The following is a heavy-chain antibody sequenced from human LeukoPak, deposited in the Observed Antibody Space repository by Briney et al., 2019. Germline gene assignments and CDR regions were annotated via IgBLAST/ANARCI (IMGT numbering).Heavy chain of an antibody. Sequence: ASVKVSCKASGYTVINYGFSWVRQAPGQGLEWMGWISAYNGNTNYLQKFQGRVTMTTDTSTNTVYMELRSLRSDDMAVYYCARVSTNSRVAGYDPQWYFDLWGRGTPVTVSP. CDR1: GYTVINYG. J-gene: IGHJ2*01. CDR2: ISAYNGNT. D-gene: IGHD5-12*01. V-gene: IGHV1-18*03. CDR3: ARVSTNSRVAGYDPQWYFDL.